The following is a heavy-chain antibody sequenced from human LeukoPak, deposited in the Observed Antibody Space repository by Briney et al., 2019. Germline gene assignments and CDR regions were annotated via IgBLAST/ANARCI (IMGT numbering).Heavy chain of an antibody. CDR3: ALLAVASDFDY. CDR1: GFPFSFFE. J-gene: IGHJ4*02. V-gene: IGHV3-48*03. D-gene: IGHD6-19*01. Sequence: PGGSLRLSCAVSGFPFSFFEINWVRQAPGKGLEWVSNIASSGRTRYYADSVKGRFSISRDNAKNSLYLRMNTLRVEDTGVYYCALLAVASDFDYWGQGALVTVSS. CDR2: IASSGRTR.